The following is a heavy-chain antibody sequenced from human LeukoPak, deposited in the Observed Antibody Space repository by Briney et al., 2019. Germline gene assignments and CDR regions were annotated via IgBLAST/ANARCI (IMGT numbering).Heavy chain of an antibody. CDR1: GGSMTNSTYY. CDR3: ARAYCSGGSCYWFDP. Sequence: SETLSLTCTVSGGSMTNSTYYWSWIRQPPGKGLEWIGYIYYSGSTNYNPSLKSRVTISVDTSKNQFSLKLSSVTAADTAVYYCARAYCSGGSCYWFDPWGQGTLVTVSS. D-gene: IGHD2-15*01. V-gene: IGHV4-61*01. CDR2: IYYSGST. J-gene: IGHJ5*02.